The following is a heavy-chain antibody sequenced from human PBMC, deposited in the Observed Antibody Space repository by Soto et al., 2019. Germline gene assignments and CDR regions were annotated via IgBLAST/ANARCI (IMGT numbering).Heavy chain of an antibody. Sequence: QITLKESGPTLVKPTQTLTLTCTFSGFSLSTSGVGVGWFRQPPGKALEWLALIYWGDDKRYSPSLKSRLTITKDTSKNQVVLTMTNMDPVDTATYYCAHSTSTRHYDFWSGPRPDVWGQGTTVTVSS. CDR3: AHSTSTRHYDFWSGPRPDV. J-gene: IGHJ6*02. V-gene: IGHV2-5*02. CDR1: GFSLSTSGVG. CDR2: IYWGDDK. D-gene: IGHD3-3*01.